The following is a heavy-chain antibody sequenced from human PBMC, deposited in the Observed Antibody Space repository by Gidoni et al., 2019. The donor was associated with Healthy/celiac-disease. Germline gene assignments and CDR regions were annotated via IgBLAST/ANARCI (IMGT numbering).Heavy chain of an antibody. CDR1: GYTFTSYY. Sequence: QVQLVQSGAEVKKPGASVKVSCKASGYTFTSYYMHWVRQAPGQGLEWMGIINPSGGSTSYAQKFQGRVTMTRDTSTSTVCMELSSLRSEDTAVYYCAREVVVVPAARGRWFDPWGQGTLVTVSS. D-gene: IGHD2-2*01. CDR2: INPSGGST. J-gene: IGHJ5*02. CDR3: AREVVVVPAARGRWFDP. V-gene: IGHV1-46*01.